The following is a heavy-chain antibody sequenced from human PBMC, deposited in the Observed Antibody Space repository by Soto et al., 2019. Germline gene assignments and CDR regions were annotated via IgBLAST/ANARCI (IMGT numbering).Heavy chain of an antibody. V-gene: IGHV1-69*01. J-gene: IGHJ4*02. Sequence: QVQLVQSGAEVKKPGSSVKVSCKASGGTFSSYAISWVRQAPGQGLVWMGGIIPIFGTANYAQKFQGRVTITADESTSTAYMELSSLRSEVTAVYYCATHERIAAPFFDYWGQGTLVTVSS. CDR3: ATHERIAAPFFDY. D-gene: IGHD6-6*01. CDR2: IIPIFGTA. CDR1: GGTFSSYA.